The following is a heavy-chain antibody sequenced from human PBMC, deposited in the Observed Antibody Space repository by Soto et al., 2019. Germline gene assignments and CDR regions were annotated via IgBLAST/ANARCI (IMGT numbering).Heavy chain of an antibody. Sequence: GGSLRLSCAASGFTFSSYGMHWVRQAPGKGLEWVAVISYDGSNKYYADSVKGRFTISRDNSKNTLYLQMNSLRAEDTAVYYCAKVRDDFWSGYFYYYGMGAWGQGTTVTVSS. CDR1: GFTFSSYG. V-gene: IGHV3-30*18. D-gene: IGHD3-3*01. CDR2: ISYDGSNK. J-gene: IGHJ6*02. CDR3: AKVRDDFWSGYFYYYGMGA.